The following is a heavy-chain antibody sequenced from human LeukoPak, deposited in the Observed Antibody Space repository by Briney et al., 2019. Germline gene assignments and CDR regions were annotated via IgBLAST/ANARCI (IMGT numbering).Heavy chain of an antibody. CDR2: IYTSGST. J-gene: IGHJ3*02. CDR3: ARDRSSSWYLDAFDI. D-gene: IGHD6-13*01. V-gene: IGHV4-61*02. Sequence: KPSETLSLTCSVWGGSISSGSYYWSWIRQPAGKGLEWIGRIYTSGSTNYNPSLKSRVTISVDTSKNQFSLKLSSVTAADTAVYYCARDRSSSWYLDAFDIWGQGTMVTVSS. CDR1: GGSISSGSYY.